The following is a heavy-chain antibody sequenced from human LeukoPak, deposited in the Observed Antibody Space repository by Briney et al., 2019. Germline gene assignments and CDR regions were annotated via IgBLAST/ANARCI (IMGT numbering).Heavy chain of an antibody. V-gene: IGHV5-51*01. Sequence: GESLKISCKGSGYSFTSYWIGWVRQIPGKGLEWMGIIYPGDSDTRYSPSFQGQVTISADKSISTAYLQWSSLKASDTAMYYCASTVITMVRGIQYRPVDAFDIWGQGTMVTVSS. CDR3: ASTVITMVRGIQYRPVDAFDI. J-gene: IGHJ3*02. D-gene: IGHD3-10*01. CDR1: GYSFTSYW. CDR2: IYPGDSDT.